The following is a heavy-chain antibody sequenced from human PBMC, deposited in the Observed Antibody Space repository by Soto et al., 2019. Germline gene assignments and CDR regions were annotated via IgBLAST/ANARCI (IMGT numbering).Heavy chain of an antibody. J-gene: IGHJ4*02. CDR3: AKDAPGYYDSSGYSLDY. CDR2: ISGSGGST. D-gene: IGHD3-22*01. CDR1: GFSFSIYA. Sequence: LRLSCAASGFSFSIYAMSWVRQAPGKGLEWVSAISGSGGSTYYADSVKGRFTISRDNSKNTLYLQMNSLRAEDTAVYYCAKDAPGYYDSSGYSLDYWGKGPLVTVSS. V-gene: IGHV3-23*01.